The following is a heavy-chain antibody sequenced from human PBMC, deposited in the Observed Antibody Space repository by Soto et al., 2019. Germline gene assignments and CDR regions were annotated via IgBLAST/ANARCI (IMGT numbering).Heavy chain of an antibody. CDR2: IYPGDSDI. Sequence: LGESLKISCKYSGPRFPNRWFAWGRQVPGKGLEWMGNIYPGDSDIKYSPSLGGQVTISADKSSSTAFLEWRSLRASDSATYYCARQDGSGPFDYWGQGTRVTVSS. D-gene: IGHD3-10*01. V-gene: IGHV5-51*01. CDR3: ARQDGSGPFDY. CDR1: GPRFPNRW. J-gene: IGHJ4*02.